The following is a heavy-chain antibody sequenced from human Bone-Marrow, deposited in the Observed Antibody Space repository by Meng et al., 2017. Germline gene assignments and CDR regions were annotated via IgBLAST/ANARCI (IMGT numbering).Heavy chain of an antibody. J-gene: IGHJ4*02. CDR3: TTDPRRYYYDSSGYYPFDY. D-gene: IGHD3-22*01. CDR1: GFTFSSYS. Sequence: GESLKISCAASGFTFSSYSMNWVRQAPGKGLEWVGRIKSKTDGGTTDYAAPVKGRFTISRDDSKNTLYLQMNSLKTEDTAVYYCTTDPRRYYYDSSGYYPFDYWGQGTLVTVSS. V-gene: IGHV3-15*01. CDR2: IKSKTDGGTT.